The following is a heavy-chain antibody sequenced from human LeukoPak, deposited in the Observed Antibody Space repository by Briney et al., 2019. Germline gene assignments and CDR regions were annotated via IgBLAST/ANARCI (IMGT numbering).Heavy chain of an antibody. CDR2: INPNNGGT. CDR1: GYTFTDYY. Sequence: VASVKDSCKASGYTFTDYYMHWVRQAPGQGLEWMGWINPNNGGTNYAQKFQGRVTMTRDTSSSTSYMKLCRLRSDDTAMYYCAISPPWTVDYPIFDYWGQGTLVTVSS. D-gene: IGHD3/OR15-3a*01. CDR3: AISPPWTVDYPIFDY. V-gene: IGHV1-2*02. J-gene: IGHJ4*02.